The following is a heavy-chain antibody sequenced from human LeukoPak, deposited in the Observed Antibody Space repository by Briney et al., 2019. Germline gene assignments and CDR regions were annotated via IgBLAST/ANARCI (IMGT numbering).Heavy chain of an antibody. Sequence: PGGSLRLSCAASGFTVSSNYMSWVRQAPGKGLEWVSVIYSGGSTYYADSVKGRFTISRDNSKNTLYLQMNSLRAEDTAVYYCARVRGPSTTVTTNNWFDPWGQGTPVTVSS. CDR3: ARVRGPSTTVTTNNWFDP. J-gene: IGHJ5*02. CDR2: IYSGGST. V-gene: IGHV3-53*01. CDR1: GFTVSSNY. D-gene: IGHD4-17*01.